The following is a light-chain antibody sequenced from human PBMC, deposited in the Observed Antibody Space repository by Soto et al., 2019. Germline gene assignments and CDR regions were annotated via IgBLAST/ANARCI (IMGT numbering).Light chain of an antibody. J-gene: IGKJ5*01. CDR2: AAS. CDR3: QQYKNWPL. V-gene: IGKV1-9*01. Sequence: IQLTQSPSSLSASVGDRVTITCRASQDIAIYLAWYQQKPGKAPELLIYAASTLQSGVPSRFSGSGFGTEFTLTISSLQSEDFAVYYCQQYKNWPLFGQGTRLE. CDR1: QDIAIY.